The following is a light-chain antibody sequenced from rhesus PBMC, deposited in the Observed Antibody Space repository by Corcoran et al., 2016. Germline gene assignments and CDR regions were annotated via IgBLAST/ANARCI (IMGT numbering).Light chain of an antibody. CDR1: QGISSW. Sequence: DIQMTQSPSSLSASVGDRVTITCRASQGISSWLAWYPQKPGKAPKHLIYKASRLQSGVPARFSGSGAGTDFTLTISSLQPEEFATYYCQQYNSAPWTFGQGTKVEIK. CDR2: KAS. CDR3: QQYNSAPWT. J-gene: IGKJ1*01. V-gene: IGKV1-21*01.